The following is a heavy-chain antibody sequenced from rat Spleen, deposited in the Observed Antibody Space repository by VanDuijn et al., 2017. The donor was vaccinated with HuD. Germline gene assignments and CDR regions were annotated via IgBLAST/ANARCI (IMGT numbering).Heavy chain of an antibody. J-gene: IGHJ1*01. CDR3: ARTTQSHWYFDF. D-gene: IGHD1-1*01. Sequence: QVQLKESGPGLVQPSETLSLTCNVSGFSLTTYSVSWVRQTSGKGLERRGQMGNAGDTAYNSGLKSRLSISRDTSTNQVFLKMNSLQTEDTAMYFCARTTQSHWYFDFWGPGTMVTVSS. CDR1: GFSLTTYS. CDR2: MGNAGDT. V-gene: IGHV2-16*01.